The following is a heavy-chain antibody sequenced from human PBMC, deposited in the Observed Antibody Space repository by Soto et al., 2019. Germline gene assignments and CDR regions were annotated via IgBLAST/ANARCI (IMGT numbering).Heavy chain of an antibody. CDR2: ISDSGGRT. CDR3: ARESAYGSYFDY. V-gene: IGHV3-23*01. Sequence: GGSLRLSCAASGFTFSDYAMDWVRQAPGKGLEWVSAISDSGGRTYYADSVQGRFTISRDNSKSTVFLQMNSLRAEDTATYYCARESAYGSYFDYWGQGTLVTVSS. J-gene: IGHJ4*02. D-gene: IGHD5-12*01. CDR1: GFTFSDYA.